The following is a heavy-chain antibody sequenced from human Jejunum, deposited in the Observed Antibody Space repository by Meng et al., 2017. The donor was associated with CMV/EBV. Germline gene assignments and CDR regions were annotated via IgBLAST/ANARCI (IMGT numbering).Heavy chain of an antibody. CDR2: IYYSGTT. CDR1: GGSFTSSNYY. D-gene: IGHD5-18*01. J-gene: IGHJ4*02. CDR3: MRGLGSYGSRIDY. V-gene: IGHV4-39*07. Sequence: SGGSFTSSNYYWGWIRQPPGKGLEWIGNIYYSGTTYYNPSLKSRGTISVDTSKNQFSLKLSSVTAADTAVYYCMRGLGSYGSRIDYWGQGTLVTVSS.